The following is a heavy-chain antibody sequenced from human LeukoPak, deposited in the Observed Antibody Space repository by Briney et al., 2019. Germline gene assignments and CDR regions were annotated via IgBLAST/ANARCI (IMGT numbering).Heavy chain of an antibody. J-gene: IGHJ4*02. Sequence: SVTVSCKASGFTFTSSAMQWVRQARGQRVEWIGWIVVGSGNTNSAQKFQERVTITRDMSTSTAYMELSSLRSEDTAVYYCAAESPAWELSNWGQGTLVTVSS. V-gene: IGHV1-58*02. CDR1: GFTFTSSA. CDR2: IVVGSGNT. CDR3: AAESPAWELSN. D-gene: IGHD1-26*01.